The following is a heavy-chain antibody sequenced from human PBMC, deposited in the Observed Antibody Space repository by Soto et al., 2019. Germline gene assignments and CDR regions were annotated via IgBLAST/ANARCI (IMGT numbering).Heavy chain of an antibody. J-gene: IGHJ6*02. V-gene: IGHV1-2*02. CDR2: INPNSGGT. CDR1: GYTFTDYY. CDR3: ARKLEIRGSYYYYYDMDV. Sequence: ASVKVSCKASGYTFTDYYMHWVRHAPGQGLEWMGWINPNSGGTNYAQKFQGRVTMTRDTSIRTAYIELSRQRSDDTAVYYFARKLEIRGSYYYYYDMDVWGQGTTVTVSS. D-gene: IGHD1-7*01.